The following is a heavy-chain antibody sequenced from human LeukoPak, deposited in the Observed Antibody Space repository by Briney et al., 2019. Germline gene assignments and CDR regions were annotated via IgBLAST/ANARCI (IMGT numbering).Heavy chain of an antibody. V-gene: IGHV5-10-1*01. Sequence: HGESLKISCKGSGYSFTNYWISWVRQMPGKGLEWVGRIDPSDSYTSYSPSFQGHVTISADKFISTAYLQWSSLKASDAAMYYCARRSAHLNLGDYWGQGTLVSVSS. CDR3: ARRSAHLNLGDY. CDR1: GYSFTNYW. CDR2: IDPSDSYT. D-gene: IGHD1-14*01. J-gene: IGHJ4*02.